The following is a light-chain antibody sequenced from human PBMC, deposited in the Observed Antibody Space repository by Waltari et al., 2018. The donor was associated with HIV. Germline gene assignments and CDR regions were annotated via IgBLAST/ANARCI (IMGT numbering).Light chain of an antibody. V-gene: IGLV4-69*01. CDR2: LTSYGSP. CDR1: NGHASYA. CDR3: QTWGPGFQV. J-gene: IGLJ3*02. Sequence: QVVLTQSPSASASLGASVKLTCTLSNGHASYAIAWHQQQPEQGHRFLVKLTSYGSPSKGDGFPYLFSRSISGAERYLTISSLQSEEEADYYCQTWGPGFQVFGGGTKLTVL.